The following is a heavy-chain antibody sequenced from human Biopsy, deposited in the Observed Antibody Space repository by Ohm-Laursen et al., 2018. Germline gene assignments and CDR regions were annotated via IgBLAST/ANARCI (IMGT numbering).Heavy chain of an antibody. CDR1: GYNFTSYY. Sequence: ASVKVSCKASGYNFTSYYMHWVRQAPGQGLEWMGMINPSGSTTSYLQIFQGRVTMTRDTSKSTVYMELSSLRSADTAVYFCARNTGWYGDLYYFDYWGQGTLVTVSS. D-gene: IGHD6-19*01. CDR2: INPSGSTT. J-gene: IGHJ4*02. V-gene: IGHV1-46*01. CDR3: ARNTGWYGDLYYFDY.